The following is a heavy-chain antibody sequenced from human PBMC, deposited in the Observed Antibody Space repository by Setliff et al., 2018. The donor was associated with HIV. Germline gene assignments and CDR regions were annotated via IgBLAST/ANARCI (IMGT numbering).Heavy chain of an antibody. Sequence: GESLKISCAASGFIFSSYAVNWVRQAPGKGLEWVSAISGSADSTYYAHSVRGRFTISRDNSKNTLYLQMNSLRAEDTAVYYCVKGFPRRYLDSSGYYYFDYWGLGTLVTVSS. V-gene: IGHV3-23*01. D-gene: IGHD3-22*01. CDR3: VKGFPRRYLDSSGYYYFDY. J-gene: IGHJ4*02. CDR2: ISGSADST. CDR1: GFIFSSYA.